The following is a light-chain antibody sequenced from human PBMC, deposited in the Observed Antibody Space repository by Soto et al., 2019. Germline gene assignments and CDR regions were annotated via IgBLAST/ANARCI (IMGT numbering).Light chain of an antibody. CDR1: QSISSW. CDR2: DAS. J-gene: IGKJ1*01. Sequence: DNQMAYPHTTLAASGEGGYITICGASQSISSWLAWYQQKPGKAPKLLIYDASSLESGVPSRFSGSGSGTEFTLTIGSLQPDDFATDYCEQYNSYAGTFGQGTKGDIK. CDR3: EQYNSYAGT. V-gene: IGKV1-5*02.